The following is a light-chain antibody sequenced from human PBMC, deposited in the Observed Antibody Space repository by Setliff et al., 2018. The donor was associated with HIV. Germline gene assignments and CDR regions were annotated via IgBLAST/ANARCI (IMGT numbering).Light chain of an antibody. CDR2: EVD. J-gene: IGLJ2*01. CDR3: CSYGSGDIWV. CDR1: SSDVGDYDF. V-gene: IGLV2-11*01. Sequence: QSALTQPRSVSGSPGQSVTISCAGTSSDVGDYDFVSWYQHHPGEVPKLPIYEVDRRPSGISHRFSGSKSGNTASLTISGLQVEDEADYYCCSYGSGDIWVFGGGTKVTVL.